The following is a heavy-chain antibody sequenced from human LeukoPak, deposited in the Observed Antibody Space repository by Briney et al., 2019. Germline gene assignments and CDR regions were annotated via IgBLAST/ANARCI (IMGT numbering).Heavy chain of an antibody. J-gene: IGHJ4*02. CDR3: ARMGAIAGASANPDY. Sequence: SETLSLTCTVSGGSISSYYWSWIRQPPGKGLEWIGYIYYSGSTNYSPSLKSRVTISVDTSKNQFSLRLNSVTTADTAVYYCARMGAIAGASANPDYWGQGTLVTVSS. CDR2: IYYSGST. CDR1: GGSISSYY. D-gene: IGHD4/OR15-4a*01. V-gene: IGHV4-59*01.